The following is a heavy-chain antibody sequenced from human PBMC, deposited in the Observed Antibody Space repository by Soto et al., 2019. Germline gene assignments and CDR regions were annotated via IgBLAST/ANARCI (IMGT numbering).Heavy chain of an antibody. J-gene: IGHJ4*02. Sequence: EVQLLESGGGLIQPGGSLRLSCAASGFTFSSYAMNWVRQAPGKGLEWVSGISGSGGSTYYADSVKGRFTISRDNSKKTLYLKMRSLRDENRDVYYCEKALSWYDYWGQGNLVTVS. V-gene: IGHV3-23*01. CDR3: EKALSWYDY. D-gene: IGHD6-13*01. CDR2: ISGSGGST. CDR1: GFTFSSYA.